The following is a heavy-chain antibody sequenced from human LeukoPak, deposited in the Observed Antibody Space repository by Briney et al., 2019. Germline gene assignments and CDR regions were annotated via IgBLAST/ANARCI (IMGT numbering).Heavy chain of an antibody. CDR1: GYTFTNFW. V-gene: IGHV5-51*01. CDR3: ARGYDSSGYYFDY. D-gene: IGHD3-22*01. CDR2: VSPSDSDT. J-gene: IGHJ4*02. Sequence: GESLKISCEGSGYTFTNFWIGWVRQMPGKGLEWMGIVSPSDSDTRYSPSFQGQVTISADKSITTAYLQWSSLKASDTATYYCARGYDSSGYYFDYWGQGTLVTVSS.